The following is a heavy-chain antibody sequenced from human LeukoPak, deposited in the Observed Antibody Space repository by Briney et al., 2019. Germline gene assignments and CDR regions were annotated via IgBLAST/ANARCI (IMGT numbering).Heavy chain of an antibody. J-gene: IGHJ2*01. CDR3: ARDRTSTVWYFDL. CDR1: GFTFTSYS. CDR2: ISGGGGST. V-gene: IGHV3-23*01. Sequence: PGGSLRLSCAASGFTFTSYSMNWVRQAPGKGLEWVSTISGGGGSTYYADSVKGRFTISRDNSKNSLYLQMNSLRAEDTAVYYCARDRTSTVWYFDLWGRGTQVTVSS. D-gene: IGHD4-17*01.